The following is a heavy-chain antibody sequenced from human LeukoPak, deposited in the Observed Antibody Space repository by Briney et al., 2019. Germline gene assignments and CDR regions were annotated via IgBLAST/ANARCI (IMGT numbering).Heavy chain of an antibody. V-gene: IGHV4-38-2*02. D-gene: IGHD1-26*01. CDR3: ARDGSRWFDP. Sequence: SETLSLTCSVSGYSISSGYYWGWIRQPPGKGLEWIGSFYHGGGTYYNPSLKSRVTISVDPSKTQFSLKLISVTAADTAVYYCARDGSRWFDPWGQGTLVTVSS. CDR2: FYHGGGT. CDR1: GYSISSGYY. J-gene: IGHJ5*02.